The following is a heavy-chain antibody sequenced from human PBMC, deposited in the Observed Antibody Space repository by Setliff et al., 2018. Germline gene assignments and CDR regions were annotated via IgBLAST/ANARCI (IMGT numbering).Heavy chain of an antibody. V-gene: IGHV1-2*02. CDR3: AREAVGRYSRGWYISSDNWCDP. Sequence: ASVKVSCKASGYTFTGYYIHWVRQAPGQGLEWMGWINPNSGGTNYAQKLQGRVTRTRDTSIRTAYLELSRLRSDDTAVYYCAREAVGRYSRGWYISSDNWCDPWGQGTLVTVSS. J-gene: IGHJ5*02. CDR2: INPNSGGT. CDR1: GYTFTGYY. D-gene: IGHD6-19*01.